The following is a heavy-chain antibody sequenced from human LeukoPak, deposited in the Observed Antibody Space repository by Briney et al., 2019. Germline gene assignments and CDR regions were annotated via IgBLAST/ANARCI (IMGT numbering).Heavy chain of an antibody. CDR2: IWFDGSNR. V-gene: IGHV3-33*01. D-gene: IGHD3-16*01. Sequence: PGRSLRLSCVASGFTFTNYGLHWVRQAPGKGLEWLAVIWFDGSNRYYADSEKGRFTISRDNAKNTLYLQMNSLRVEDTAVYYCAREYYDYVYRYFDLWGRGTLVTVSS. CDR1: GFTFTNYG. CDR3: AREYYDYVYRYFDL. J-gene: IGHJ2*01.